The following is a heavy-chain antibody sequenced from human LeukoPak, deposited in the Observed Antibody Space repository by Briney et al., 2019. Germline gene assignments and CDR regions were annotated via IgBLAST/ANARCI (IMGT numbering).Heavy chain of an antibody. CDR1: GFTFSSYA. D-gene: IGHD6-13*01. V-gene: IGHV3-23*01. CDR2: ISGSGGST. Sequence: GGSLRLSCAASGFTFSSYAMSWVRQAPGKGLEWVSAISGSGGSTYYADSVKGRFTISRDNSKNTLYLQMNSLRAEETAVYYCAKGMSSSWSYFDYWGQGTLVTVSS. CDR3: AKGMSSSWSYFDY. J-gene: IGHJ4*02.